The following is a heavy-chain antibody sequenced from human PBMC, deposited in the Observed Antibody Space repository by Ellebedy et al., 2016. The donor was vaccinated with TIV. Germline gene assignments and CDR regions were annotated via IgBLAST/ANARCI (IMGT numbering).Heavy chain of an antibody. J-gene: IGHJ6*02. Sequence: GSLRLSXAVSGGSISSSNWWSWVRQPPGKGLEWIGEIYHSGSTNYNPSLKSRVTISVDTSKNQFSLKLSSVTAADTAVYYCARAGKAGSPSKYGMDVWGQGTTVTVSS. CDR3: ARAGKAGSPSKYGMDV. V-gene: IGHV4-4*02. D-gene: IGHD6-13*01. CDR1: GGSISSSNW. CDR2: IYHSGST.